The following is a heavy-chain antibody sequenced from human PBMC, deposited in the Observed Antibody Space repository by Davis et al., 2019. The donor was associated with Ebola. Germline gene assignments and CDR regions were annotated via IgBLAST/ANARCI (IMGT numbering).Heavy chain of an antibody. CDR1: GFTFSDYY. CDR2: ISSSGSSI. Sequence: GESLKISCAASGFTFSDYYMTWIRQAPGKGLEWVSYISSSGSSIYYADSVKGRFTISRDNAKNSLNLQMNSLRDDDTAVYYCARDGYKWGFDYWGQGTLVTVYS. V-gene: IGHV3-11*04. J-gene: IGHJ4*02. CDR3: ARDGYKWGFDY. D-gene: IGHD5-24*01.